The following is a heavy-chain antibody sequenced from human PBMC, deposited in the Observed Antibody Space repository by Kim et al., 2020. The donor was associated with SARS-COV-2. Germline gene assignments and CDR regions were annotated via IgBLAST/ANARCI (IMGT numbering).Heavy chain of an antibody. CDR3: ARDPRRITMVRGPFYYFDY. CDR1: GYTFTGYY. Sequence: ASVKVSCKASGYTFTGYYMHWVRQAPGQGLEWMGWINPNSGGTNYAQKFQGRVTMTRDTSISTAYMELSRLRSDDTAVYYCARDPRRITMVRGPFYYFDYWGQGALVTVSS. D-gene: IGHD3-10*01. V-gene: IGHV1-2*02. J-gene: IGHJ4*02. CDR2: INPNSGGT.